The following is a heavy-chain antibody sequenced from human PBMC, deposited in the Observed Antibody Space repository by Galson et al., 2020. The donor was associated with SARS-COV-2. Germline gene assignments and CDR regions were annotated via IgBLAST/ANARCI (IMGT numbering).Heavy chain of an antibody. V-gene: IGHV3-9*01. CDR1: GFTFDDYA. J-gene: IGHJ6*02. CDR3: AKDRNSGWYYYGMDV. CDR2: ISWNSGSI. Sequence: GGSLRLSCAASGFTFDDYAMHWVRQAPGKGLEWVSGISWNSGSIGYADSVKGRFTISRDNAKNSLYLQMNSLRAEDTALYYCAKDRNSGWYYYGMDVWGQGTTVTVSS. D-gene: IGHD5-12*01.